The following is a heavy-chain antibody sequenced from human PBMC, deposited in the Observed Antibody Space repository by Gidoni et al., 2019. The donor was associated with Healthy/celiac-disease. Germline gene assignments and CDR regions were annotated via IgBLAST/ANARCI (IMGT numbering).Heavy chain of an antibody. V-gene: IGHV1-69*01. CDR1: GGTFSSYA. J-gene: IGHJ6*02. D-gene: IGHD2-15*01. CDR2: MIPICGKE. CDR3: ARGRILSGGGMDV. Sequence: QVQLVQSGAEVKKPGSSVKVSCKASGGTFSSYAISWVRQAPGQGLGWMGGMIPICGKENYEQKFQGRVTITADESTSTAYMELSSLRSEDTAVYYCARGRILSGGGMDVWGQGTTVTVSS.